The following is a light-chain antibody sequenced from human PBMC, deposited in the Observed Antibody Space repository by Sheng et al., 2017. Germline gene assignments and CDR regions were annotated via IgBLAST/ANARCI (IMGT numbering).Light chain of an antibody. V-gene: IGLV1-51*01. CDR3: GRWDTSLTAGV. Sequence: QSVLTQPPSVSAAPGQKVTISCSGSSSNIGNNDVSWYQQLPGTAPKLLIYDSNKRPSGIPDRFSGSRSGTSATLAITGLQTGDEADYYCGRWDTSLTAGVFGGGTKLTVL. CDR2: DSN. J-gene: IGLJ2*01. CDR1: SSNIGNND.